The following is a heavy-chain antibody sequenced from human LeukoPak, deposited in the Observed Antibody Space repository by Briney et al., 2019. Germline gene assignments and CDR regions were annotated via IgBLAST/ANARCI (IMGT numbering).Heavy chain of an antibody. CDR1: GFTFDDYA. CDR3: AKIAAADHFDY. Sequence: PGSSLRLSCAASGFTFDDYAMHWVRQAPGKGLEWDSGISWNSGSIGYADSVKGRFTITRDNAKNSLYLQMNSLRAEDTALYYCAKIAAADHFDYWGQGTLVTVSS. V-gene: IGHV3-9*01. CDR2: ISWNSGSI. D-gene: IGHD6-13*01. J-gene: IGHJ4*02.